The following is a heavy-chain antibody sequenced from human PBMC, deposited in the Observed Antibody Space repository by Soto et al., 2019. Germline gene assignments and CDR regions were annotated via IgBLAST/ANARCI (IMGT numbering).Heavy chain of an antibody. Sequence: SETLSLTSTVSGGSIYNHYGSWVRQPPGKGLEWIGYINYSGSTNYNPSLKSRVTISVDTSKNQFSLNLSSVTAADTAVYYCARHRHDYGDYDWFDPWGQGTLVTVSS. D-gene: IGHD4-17*01. J-gene: IGHJ5*02. CDR1: GGSIYNHY. CDR3: ARHRHDYGDYDWFDP. V-gene: IGHV4-59*08. CDR2: INYSGST.